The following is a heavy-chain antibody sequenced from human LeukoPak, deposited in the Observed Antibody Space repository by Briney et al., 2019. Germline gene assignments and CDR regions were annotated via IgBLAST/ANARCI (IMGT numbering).Heavy chain of an antibody. CDR3: TRLGRSGSCKSGFCYGLYFQH. CDR1: GDSISSYY. J-gene: IGHJ1*01. CDR2: IYYSGST. Sequence: PSETLSLTCTVSGDSISSYYWSWIRQPPGKGLEWIGYIYYSGSTNYNPSLKSRFTISIDTSKNQFSLKLSSVTAADTAVYYCTRLGRSGSCKSGFCYGLYFQHWGQGTLVTVSS. V-gene: IGHV4-59*08. D-gene: IGHD2-15*01.